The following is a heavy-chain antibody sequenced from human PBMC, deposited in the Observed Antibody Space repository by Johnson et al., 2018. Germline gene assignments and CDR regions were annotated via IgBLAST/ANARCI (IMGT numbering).Heavy chain of an antibody. D-gene: IGHD2-15*01. J-gene: IGHJ1*01. Sequence: QVQLVQAAGAVVQPGRSLRLSCEASGFTFSSYALYWVRQAPATGLEWVAVVSYDGTTKYYADHVKGRFTISRDNSKTTRYREMNRLRVEDTAVYYCAKDDRPTLRPAAYFQHWGQGTLVTVSS. V-gene: IGHV3-30-3*01. CDR1: GFTFSSYA. CDR2: VSYDGTTK. CDR3: AKDDRPTLRPAAYFQH.